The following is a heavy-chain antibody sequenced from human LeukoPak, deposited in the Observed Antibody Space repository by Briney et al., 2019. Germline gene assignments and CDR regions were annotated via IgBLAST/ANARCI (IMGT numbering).Heavy chain of an antibody. V-gene: IGHV1-2*02. CDR2: INPNSGGT. Sequence: EASVKVSCKASGYTFTGYYMHWVRQAPGQGLEWMGWINPNSGGTNYAQKFQGRVTMTRNTSISTAYMELSSLRSEDTAVYYCARGGYCSGGSCEGYYYGMDVWGQGTTVTVSS. J-gene: IGHJ6*02. CDR3: ARGGYCSGGSCEGYYYGMDV. CDR1: GYTFTGYY. D-gene: IGHD2-15*01.